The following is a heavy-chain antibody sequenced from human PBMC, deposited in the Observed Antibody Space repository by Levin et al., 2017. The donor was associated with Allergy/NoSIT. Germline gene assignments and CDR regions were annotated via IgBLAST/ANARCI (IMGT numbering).Heavy chain of an antibody. J-gene: IGHJ3*01. V-gene: IGHV3-23*01. CDR2: ITGTGGNS. CDR3: AKKQGGTTGFSFDV. Sequence: AGGSLRLSCAASGFNFGDFAMAWVRQAPGKGLEWVSVITGTGGNSYYGDSVKGRFTVSRDNFKDTLYLELNSLRAEDTAIYYCAKKQGGTTGFSFDVWGQGTMVTVSS. D-gene: IGHD1-14*01. CDR1: GFNFGDFA.